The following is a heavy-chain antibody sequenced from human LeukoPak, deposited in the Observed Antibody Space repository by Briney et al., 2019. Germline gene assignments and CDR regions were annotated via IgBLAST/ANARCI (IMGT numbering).Heavy chain of an antibody. J-gene: IGHJ4*02. CDR2: ISSSSSNR. D-gene: IGHD5-18*01. V-gene: IGHV3-11*05. Sequence: GGSLRLSCAASGFTFSDYYMSWIRQAPGKGLEWVSYISSSSSNRNYADSVKGRFTISRDNAKNSLYLQMNSLRAEDTALYYCAREAGIPPNTQQWPTSVDQWGQGTLVTVSS. CDR3: AREAGIPPNTQQWPTSVDQ. CDR1: GFTFSDYY.